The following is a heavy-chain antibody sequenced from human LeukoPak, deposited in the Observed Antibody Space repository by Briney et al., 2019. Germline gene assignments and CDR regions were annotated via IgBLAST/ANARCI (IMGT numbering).Heavy chain of an antibody. J-gene: IGHJ4*02. CDR1: GYTFTSYY. Sequence: ASVKVSCKASGYTFTSYYMHWVRQAPGQGLEWMGIINPSGGSTSYAQKFQGRVTMTRDTSKNQFSLKLSSVTAADTAVYYCARGGSYYGSGSYPPFDYWGQGTLVTVSS. V-gene: IGHV1-46*01. CDR2: INPSGGST. CDR3: ARGGSYYGSGSYPPFDY. D-gene: IGHD3-10*01.